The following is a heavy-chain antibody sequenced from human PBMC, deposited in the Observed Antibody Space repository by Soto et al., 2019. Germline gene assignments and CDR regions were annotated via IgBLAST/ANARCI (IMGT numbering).Heavy chain of an antibody. CDR1: GGSISSSSYY. Sequence: QLQLQESGPGLVKPSETLSLTCTVSGGSISSSSYYWGWIRQPPGKGLEWIGSIYYSGSTYYNPSLKSRVTISVDTSKNQFSLKLSSVTAADTAVYYCARHSFYSKSDYYYYYMDVWGKGTTVTVSS. D-gene: IGHD6-13*01. J-gene: IGHJ6*03. V-gene: IGHV4-39*01. CDR2: IYYSGST. CDR3: ARHSFYSKSDYYYYYMDV.